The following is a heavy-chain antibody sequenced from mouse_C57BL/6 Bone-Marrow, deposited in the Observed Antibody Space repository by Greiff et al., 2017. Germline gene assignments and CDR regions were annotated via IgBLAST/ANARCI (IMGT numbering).Heavy chain of an antibody. D-gene: IGHD4-1*01. CDR2: IYPRSGNT. CDR3: ARRRKLTGTWFAY. J-gene: IGHJ3*01. CDR1: GYTFTSYG. Sequence: QVQLQQSGAELARPGASVKLSCKASGYTFTSYGISWVKQRTGQGLEWIGEIYPRSGNTYYNEKFKGKATLTADKSSSTAYMARRSLTSEDSAVYFCARRRKLTGTWFAYWGQGTLVTVSA. V-gene: IGHV1-81*01.